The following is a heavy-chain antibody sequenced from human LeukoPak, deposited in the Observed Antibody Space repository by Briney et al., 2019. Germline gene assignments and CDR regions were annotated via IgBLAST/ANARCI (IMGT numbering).Heavy chain of an antibody. CDR2: IFGSGGSP. Sequence: GGSLRLSCEASGFTFGSFAMYWVRQAPGKGLDWIAGIFGSGGSPHYADSVKGRFTISRDNSKNTLYLQMNSLRAEDTAVYYCARAYCSSTSCYPHDAFDIWGQGTMVTVSS. J-gene: IGHJ3*02. D-gene: IGHD2-2*01. V-gene: IGHV3-23*01. CDR3: ARAYCSSTSCYPHDAFDI. CDR1: GFTFGSFA.